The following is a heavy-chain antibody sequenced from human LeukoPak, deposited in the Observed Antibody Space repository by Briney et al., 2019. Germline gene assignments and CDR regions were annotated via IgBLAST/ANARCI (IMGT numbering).Heavy chain of an antibody. CDR2: INPNSGGT. Sequence: ASVKVSCKASGYTFTGYYMHWVRQAPGQGLEWMGWINPNSGGTNYAQKFQGRVTMTRDTSISTAYMELSRLRSDDTAVYYCARGGAGYYGSGSYFGLNWFDPWGQGTLVTVSS. CDR3: ARGGAGYYGSGSYFGLNWFDP. CDR1: GYTFTGYY. D-gene: IGHD3-10*01. V-gene: IGHV1-2*02. J-gene: IGHJ5*02.